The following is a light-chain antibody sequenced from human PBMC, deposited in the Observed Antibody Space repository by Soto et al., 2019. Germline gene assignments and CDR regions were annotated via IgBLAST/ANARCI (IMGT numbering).Light chain of an antibody. V-gene: IGLV2-11*01. CDR1: XXXVGGSNF. CDR2: DVS. J-gene: IGLJ3*02. Sequence: QSALTQPRSVSGSPGQSVTISCTXTXXXVGGSNFVSWYQQHAGKAPKLVIYDVSKRPSGVPDRFSGSKSGNAASLTIXGLQVEXEXXYYCCSYAGNSLWVFGGGTKLTVL. CDR3: CSYAGNSLWV.